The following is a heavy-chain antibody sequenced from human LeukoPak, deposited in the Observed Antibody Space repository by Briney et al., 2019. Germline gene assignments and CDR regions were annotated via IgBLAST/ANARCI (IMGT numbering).Heavy chain of an antibody. Sequence: PSETLSLTCTVSGGSISGYYWSWIRQSAGKGLEWIGRIYTSGSTNYNPSLKSRVTMSVDTSKNQFSLRLSSVTAADTAVYYCARKYSGNHWYFDPWGRGTLVTVSS. J-gene: IGHJ2*01. CDR3: ARKYSGNHWYFDP. CDR1: GGSISGYY. V-gene: IGHV4-4*07. CDR2: IYTSGST. D-gene: IGHD1-26*01.